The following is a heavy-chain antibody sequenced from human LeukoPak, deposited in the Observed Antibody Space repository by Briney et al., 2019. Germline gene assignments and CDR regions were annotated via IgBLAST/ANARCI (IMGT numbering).Heavy chain of an antibody. CDR3: ARDYSNHYYGMDV. V-gene: IGHV3-21*01. J-gene: IGHJ6*02. Sequence: GGSLRLSCAASGFTFSSYSMNWVRQAPGKGLEWVSSISSSSSYIYYADSVKGRFTISRGNAKNSLYLQMNSLRAEDTAVYYCARDYSNHYYGMDVWGQGTTVTVSS. CDR1: GFTFSSYS. D-gene: IGHD4-11*01. CDR2: ISSSSSYI.